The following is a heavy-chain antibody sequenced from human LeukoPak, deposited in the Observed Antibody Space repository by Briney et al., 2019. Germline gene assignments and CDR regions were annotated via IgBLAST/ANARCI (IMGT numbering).Heavy chain of an antibody. CDR3: ASVYCSSTSCYNGNYAFDI. V-gene: IGHV4-61*09. CDR2: IYTSGST. J-gene: IGHJ3*02. D-gene: IGHD2-2*02. Sequence: PSETLSLTCTVSGGSISSGTYYWPWIRQPAGTGLEWIGHIYTSGSTSYNPSLKSRVTISVDTSKNQFSLKLSSVTAADTAMYYCASVYCSSTSCYNGNYAFDIWGQGTMVTVSS. CDR1: GGSISSGTYY.